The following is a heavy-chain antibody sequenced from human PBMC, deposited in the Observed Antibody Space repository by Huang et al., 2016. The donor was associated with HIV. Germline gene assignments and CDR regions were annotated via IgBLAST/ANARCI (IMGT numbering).Heavy chain of an antibody. CDR1: GGSFTGNY. Sequence: QMQLQQRGAGLLKPSENLSLTCGVSGGSFTGNYVSWIRQAPGKGLEWIGEVSDRGATNDNPSLNGRVSIPLDKSNRELSLSLTSVTAADTAVYYCARQWAVLEWLLGLDVWGQGTTVIVSS. D-gene: IGHD3-3*01. CDR2: VSDRGAT. V-gene: IGHV4-34*01. CDR3: ARQWAVLEWLLGLDV. J-gene: IGHJ6*02.